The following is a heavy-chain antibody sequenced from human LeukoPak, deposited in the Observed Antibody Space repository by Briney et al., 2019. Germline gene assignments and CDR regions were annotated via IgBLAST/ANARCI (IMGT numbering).Heavy chain of an antibody. CDR1: GFTFSSDA. Sequence: GGSLRLSCAASGFTFSSDAMSWVRQAPGRGLEGVSAISGSGGSTHYADAVKGRFTISRDNSKNTLYLQMNSLRAEDTAVYYCAKDHTIEWLRLGSAAFDIRGQGTMVTVSS. J-gene: IGHJ3*02. D-gene: IGHD5-12*01. CDR3: AKDHTIEWLRLGSAAFDI. CDR2: ISGSGGST. V-gene: IGHV3-23*01.